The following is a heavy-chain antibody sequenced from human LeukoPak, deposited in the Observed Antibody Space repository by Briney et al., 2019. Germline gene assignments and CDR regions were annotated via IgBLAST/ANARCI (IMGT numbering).Heavy chain of an antibody. Sequence: GGSLRLSCAASGFTFSSYAMSWVRQAPGKGLEWVSAISGSGGSTYYADSVKGRFTISRDNAKNSLYLQMNSLRAEDTVLYYCAKDVGEQWLVDYWGQGTLVTVSS. CDR1: GFTFSSYA. CDR2: ISGSGGST. J-gene: IGHJ4*02. D-gene: IGHD6-19*01. V-gene: IGHV3-23*01. CDR3: AKDVGEQWLVDY.